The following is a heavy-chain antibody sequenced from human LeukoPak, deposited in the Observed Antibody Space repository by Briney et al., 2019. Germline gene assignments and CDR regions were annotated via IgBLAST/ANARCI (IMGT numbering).Heavy chain of an antibody. CDR2: IYYSGST. CDR3: ARLSLDYYDSSGFPLGAFDI. CDR1: GGSISSSSYY. Sequence: SETLSLTCTVSGGSISSSSYYWGWIRQPPGTGLEWIGSIYYSGSTYYNPSLKSRVTISVDTSKNPFSLKLSSVTAADTAVYYCARLSLDYYDSSGFPLGAFDIWGQGTMVTVSS. V-gene: IGHV4-39*01. D-gene: IGHD3-22*01. J-gene: IGHJ3*02.